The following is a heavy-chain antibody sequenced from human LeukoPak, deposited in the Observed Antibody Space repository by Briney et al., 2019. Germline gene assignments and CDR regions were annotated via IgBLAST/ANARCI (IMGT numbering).Heavy chain of an antibody. V-gene: IGHV3-15*01. D-gene: IGHD2-2*01. CDR1: DFTFSSAW. CDR2: IKSKADGGTI. J-gene: IGHJ4*02. CDR3: TTVPSAREDY. Sequence: GGSLRLSCAVSDFTFSSAWMNWVRQAPGKGLEWVGRIKSKADGGTIDYAAPVRGRFTISRDDSNNTLFLEMNSLNVDDSAVYYCTTVPSAREDYWGQGTLVIVSS.